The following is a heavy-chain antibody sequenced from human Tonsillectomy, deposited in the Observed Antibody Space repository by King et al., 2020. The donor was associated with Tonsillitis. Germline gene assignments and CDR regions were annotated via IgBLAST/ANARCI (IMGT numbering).Heavy chain of an antibody. D-gene: IGHD3-3*01. J-gene: IGHJ2*01. V-gene: IGHV3-30*18. CDR1: GFSFRTYG. CDR2: ISYDERKK. Sequence: VQLVQSGGGVVQPGRSLRLSCAASGFSFRTYGMHGVRQAPGQGLDWVAVISYDERKKYYADSVKGRFTISRDNSKNTLYLQMNSLRAEETAVYYCAKDYSDDSWWYFDLWGRGTLVTVSS. CDR3: AKDYSDDSWWYFDL.